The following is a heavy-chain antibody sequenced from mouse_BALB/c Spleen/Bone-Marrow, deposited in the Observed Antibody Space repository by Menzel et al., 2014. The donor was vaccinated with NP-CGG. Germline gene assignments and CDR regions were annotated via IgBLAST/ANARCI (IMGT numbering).Heavy chain of an antibody. V-gene: IGHV1-54*01. CDR1: GYAFTNYL. CDR3: ARCLTGTSAMDY. Sequence: QVQLQQSGAELVRPGTSVKVSCKASGYAFTNYLIEWVKQRPGQGLEWIGVISPGSGGTNYNEKCKAKATLTADKSSSTAYMQLSSLTSDDSAVYFCARCLTGTSAMDYWGQGTSVTVSS. D-gene: IGHD4-1*01. CDR2: ISPGSGGT. J-gene: IGHJ4*01.